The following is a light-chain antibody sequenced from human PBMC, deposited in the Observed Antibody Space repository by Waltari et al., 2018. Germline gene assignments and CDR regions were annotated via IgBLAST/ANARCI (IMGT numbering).Light chain of an antibody. V-gene: IGLV2-14*03. CDR1: TSDFDDSYY. Sequence: QSALTQPASVSGSPGQSVTISCTGTTSDFDDSYYVSWYQQHPGKAPNPVMYDVRKRPPGVSNRFSGSKSGNTASLTISGLQADDEANYYCSSYAGSNSIVFGGGTRLTVL. J-gene: IGLJ3*02. CDR3: SSYAGSNSIV. CDR2: DVR.